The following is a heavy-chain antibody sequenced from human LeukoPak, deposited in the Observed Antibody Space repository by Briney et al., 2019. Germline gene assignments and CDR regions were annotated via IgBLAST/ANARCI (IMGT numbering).Heavy chain of an antibody. Sequence: GGSLRLSCAASGFTFSTYDMTWIRQAPGKGLEWVSATSGGADSTYYADSVKGRFTISRDNSKNTLNLQMNSLRAEDTAVYYCAKVGDPTYYYGSGSYCDYRGQGTLVTVSS. CDR1: GFTFSTYD. J-gene: IGHJ4*02. CDR2: TSGGADST. V-gene: IGHV3-23*01. CDR3: AKVGDPTYYYGSGSYCDY. D-gene: IGHD3-10*01.